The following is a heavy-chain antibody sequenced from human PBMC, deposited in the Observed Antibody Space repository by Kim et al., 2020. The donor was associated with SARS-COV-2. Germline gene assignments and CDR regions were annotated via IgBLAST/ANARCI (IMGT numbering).Heavy chain of an antibody. D-gene: IGHD2-8*01. CDR2: IKQDGSEK. V-gene: IGHV3-7*03. Sequence: WGSLRLSCGASGFTFSTYWMSWVRQAPGKGLEWVANIKQDGSEKYYVDSVKGRFTISRDNAKNSLYLQMNSLRAEDTAVYYCARVYKTPMVSGPFDYWGQGTLVTVSS. CDR1: GFTFSTYW. J-gene: IGHJ4*02. CDR3: ARVYKTPMVSGPFDY.